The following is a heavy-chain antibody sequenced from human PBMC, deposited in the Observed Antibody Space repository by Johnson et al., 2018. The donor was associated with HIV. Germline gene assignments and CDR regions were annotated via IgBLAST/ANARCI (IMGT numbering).Heavy chain of an antibody. D-gene: IGHD6-6*01. CDR2: ISYDGTNK. Sequence: VQLVESGGGVVQPGRSLRLSCAASEFTFSNYAIHWVRQAPGKGLEWVAVISYDGTNKYYADLVKGRFTISRDNSRNTLYLQMNRLRPEDTAVYYCASGVTARAPVFIWGQGTMVTVSS. J-gene: IGHJ3*02. V-gene: IGHV3-30*04. CDR1: EFTFSNYA. CDR3: ASGVTARAPVFI.